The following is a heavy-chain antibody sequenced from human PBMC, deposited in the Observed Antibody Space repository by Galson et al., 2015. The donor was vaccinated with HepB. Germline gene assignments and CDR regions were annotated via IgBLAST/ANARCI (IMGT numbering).Heavy chain of an antibody. CDR2: INSDGTYV. CDR3: AREFVAVAGRNSDSFDI. CDR1: GFTFSSYW. J-gene: IGHJ3*02. D-gene: IGHD6-19*01. V-gene: IGHV3-74*01. Sequence: SLRLSCAASGFTFSSYWVHWVRQVPGKGLVWVPRINSDGTYVNYADSGQGRFTISRDNAKNTLTLRMDSLRVEDTAVYYCAREFVAVAGRNSDSFDIWGQGTLVTVPS.